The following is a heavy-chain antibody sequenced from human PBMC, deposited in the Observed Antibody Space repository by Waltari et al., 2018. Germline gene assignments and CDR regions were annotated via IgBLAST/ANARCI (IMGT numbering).Heavy chain of an antibody. CDR1: AVSIGKYY. CDR3: VTGSVDSRSWYEFDY. D-gene: IGHD6-13*01. J-gene: IGHJ4*02. Sequence: QVQLQESGPGLVKPSETLSLTCTVSAVSIGKYYWTWIRQSPGMGLEWIGYIYYNGYTIYNPSLKSRITISLDTSKSQFSLSLYSVTAADTAVYYCVTGSVDSRSWYEFDYWGQGTLVTV. V-gene: IGHV4-59*01. CDR2: IYYNGYT.